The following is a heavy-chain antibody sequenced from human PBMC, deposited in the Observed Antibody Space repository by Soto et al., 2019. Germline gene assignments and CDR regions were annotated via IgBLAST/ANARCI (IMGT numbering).Heavy chain of an antibody. D-gene: IGHD3-16*01. J-gene: IGHJ4*02. CDR1: GYTFTAYY. CDR2: INPNSGGT. Sequence: ASVKVSFKASGYTFTAYYLHWVRQAPGQGLEWMGWINPNSGGTYFAQKFQGRVTLTRDTSISTAYMELSRLISDDTAVYYCARDTFGVSSWFLNYWGQGTQVTVSS. V-gene: IGHV1-2*02. CDR3: ARDTFGVSSWFLNY.